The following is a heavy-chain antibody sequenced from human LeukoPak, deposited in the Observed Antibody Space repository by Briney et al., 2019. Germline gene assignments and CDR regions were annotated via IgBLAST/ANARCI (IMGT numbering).Heavy chain of an antibody. D-gene: IGHD2-15*01. V-gene: IGHV1-18*01. J-gene: IGHJ6*02. CDR3: AYSYSVGGDYYYGMDV. CDR1: GYTFTSYG. CDR2: ISAYNGNT. Sequence: ASVKVSCKASGYTFTSYGISWGRQAPGQGLEWMGWISAYNGNTNYAQKLQGRVTMTTDTSTSTAYMELRSLRSDDTAVYYCAYSYSVGGDYYYGMDVWGQGTTVTVSS.